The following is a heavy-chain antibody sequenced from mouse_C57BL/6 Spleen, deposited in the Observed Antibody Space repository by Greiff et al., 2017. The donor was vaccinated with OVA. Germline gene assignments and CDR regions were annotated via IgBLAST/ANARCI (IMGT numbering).Heavy chain of an antibody. J-gene: IGHJ3*01. V-gene: IGHV1-81*01. CDR3: AREGDYYGSSRAWFAY. CDR2: IYPRSGNT. CDR1: GYTFTSYG. Sequence: QVQLQQSGAELARPGASVKLSCKASGYTFTSYGISWVKQSTGQGLEWIGEIYPRSGNTYYNEKFKGKATLTADKSSSTAYMELRSLTSEDSAVYFCAREGDYYGSSRAWFAYWGQGTLVTVSA. D-gene: IGHD1-1*01.